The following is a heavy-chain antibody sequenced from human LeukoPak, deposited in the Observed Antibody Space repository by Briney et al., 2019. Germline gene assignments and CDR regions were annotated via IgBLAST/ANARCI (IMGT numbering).Heavy chain of an antibody. V-gene: IGHV3-48*01. Sequence: GGSLRLSCTASGFPFIEYSMNWVRQAPGKGLEWISYIGIDSGNTRYADPVRGRFTISADKAKNSLYLQMNSLRVEDTAVYYCARDHNYAFDNWGQGTLVSVAS. CDR2: IGIDSGNT. J-gene: IGHJ4*02. CDR3: ARDHNYAFDN. D-gene: IGHD1-1*01. CDR1: GFPFIEYS.